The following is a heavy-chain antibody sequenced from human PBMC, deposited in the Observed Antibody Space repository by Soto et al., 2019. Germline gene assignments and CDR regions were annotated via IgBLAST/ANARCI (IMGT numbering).Heavy chain of an antibody. V-gene: IGHV3-23*01. J-gene: IGHJ4*02. CDR2: ISDSASST. CDR1: GFTFSNYV. CDR3: AKDRGNSSLRYFEN. D-gene: IGHD2-15*01. Sequence: GGSLRLSCAASGFTFSNYVMSWVRQGPGKGLEWVSTISDSASSTYYTDSVKGRFTISRDNSKNTLYLQMNSLRAEDTAIYYCAKDRGNSSLRYFENWGRGTLVTVSS.